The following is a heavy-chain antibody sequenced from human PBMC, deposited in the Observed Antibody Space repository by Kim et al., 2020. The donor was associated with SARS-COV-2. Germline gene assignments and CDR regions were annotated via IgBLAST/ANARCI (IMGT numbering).Heavy chain of an antibody. CDR2: ISYDGRNK. CDR3: ASEIAAAEFDY. J-gene: IGHJ4*02. D-gene: IGHD6-25*01. V-gene: IGHV3-30-3*01. CDR1: GFTFSSYA. Sequence: GGSLRLSCAASGFTFSSYAMHWVRQAPGKGLEWVAFISYDGRNKHYVDSVKGRFTISRDNSKNTVYLQMNSLRAEDTAVYYCASEIAAAEFDYCGQGTLVTVSS.